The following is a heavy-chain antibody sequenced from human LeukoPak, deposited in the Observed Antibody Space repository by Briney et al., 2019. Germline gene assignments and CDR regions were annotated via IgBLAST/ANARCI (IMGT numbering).Heavy chain of an antibody. Sequence: SETLSLTCTVSGGSISSSSYYWGWIRQPPGKGLEWIGSIYYSGSTYYNPSLKSRVTMSVDTSKNQFSLKLSSVTAADTAVYYCARRDTSSGYFDYWGQGTLVTVSS. V-gene: IGHV4-39*01. J-gene: IGHJ4*02. D-gene: IGHD3-22*01. CDR2: IYYSGST. CDR1: GGSISSSSYY. CDR3: ARRDTSSGYFDY.